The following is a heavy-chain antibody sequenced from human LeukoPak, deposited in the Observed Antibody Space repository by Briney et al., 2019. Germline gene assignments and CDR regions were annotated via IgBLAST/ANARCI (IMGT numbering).Heavy chain of an antibody. Sequence: RASVKVSCKASGYTFTGYYMHWVQQAPGQGLEWMGWINPNSGGTNYAQKFQGRVTMTRDTSISTAFMELRRLRSDDTAVYYCARDRDYGDYRPPPYYYYMDVWGKGTTVTVSS. CDR2: INPNSGGT. V-gene: IGHV1-2*02. CDR3: ARDRDYGDYRPPPYYYYMDV. D-gene: IGHD4-17*01. CDR1: GYTFTGYY. J-gene: IGHJ6*03.